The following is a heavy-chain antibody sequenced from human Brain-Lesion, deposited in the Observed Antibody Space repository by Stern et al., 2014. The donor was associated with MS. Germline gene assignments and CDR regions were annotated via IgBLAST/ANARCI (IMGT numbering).Heavy chain of an antibody. Sequence: VQLVESGGGLVQPGGSLRLSCTASGFTFNSYWMSWVRQAPGKGLEWVANIKGDGSEKYYVESVKGRFTVSRDNAKNSMYLQMNSLRVDDTATYYCARIGYSSSWYSPVGFFQHWGQGTLVTVSS. J-gene: IGHJ1*01. CDR1: GFTFNSYW. CDR3: ARIGYSSSWYSPVGFFQH. D-gene: IGHD6-13*01. V-gene: IGHV3-7*01. CDR2: IKGDGSEK.